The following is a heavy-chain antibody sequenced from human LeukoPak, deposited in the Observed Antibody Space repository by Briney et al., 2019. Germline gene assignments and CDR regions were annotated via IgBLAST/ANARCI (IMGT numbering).Heavy chain of an antibody. CDR2: IKQDGSEK. Sequence: GGSLRLSCAASGFTFSSYEMNWVRQAPGKGLEWVANIKQDGSEKNYVDSVKGRFTISRDNAKNSLFLQMNSLRAEDTAVYYCASQNNGWFNYWGQGTLVTVSS. J-gene: IGHJ4*02. D-gene: IGHD6-19*01. CDR3: ASQNNGWFNY. CDR1: GFTFSSYE. V-gene: IGHV3-7*05.